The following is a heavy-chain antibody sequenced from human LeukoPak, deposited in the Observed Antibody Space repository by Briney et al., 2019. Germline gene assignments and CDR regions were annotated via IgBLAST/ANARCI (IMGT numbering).Heavy chain of an antibody. J-gene: IGHJ3*02. CDR1: GFTFSSYS. V-gene: IGHV3-21*01. Sequence: GGSLRLSCAASGFTFSSYSMNWVRQAPGKGLEWVSSISSSSSYIYYADSVKGRFTISRDNAKNSLYLHMNSLRAEDTAVYYCARSSNDAFDSWGQATMLTVSS. D-gene: IGHD3-10*01. CDR3: ARSSNDAFDS. CDR2: ISSSSSYI.